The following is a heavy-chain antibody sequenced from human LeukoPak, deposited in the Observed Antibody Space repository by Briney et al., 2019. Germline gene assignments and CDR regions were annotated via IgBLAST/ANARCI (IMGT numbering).Heavy chain of an antibody. J-gene: IGHJ4*02. CDR3: ARDLSGTKYYGSGSYIY. Sequence: PGRSLRLSCAASGFTFSNYAMHWVRQAPGKGLEWVTLISYGGNSKYYADSVNGRFSISRDNSKNTLYLQMNSLRVEDTAVYYCARDLSGTKYYGSGSYIYWGQGTLVTVSS. V-gene: IGHV3-30-3*01. CDR1: GFTFSNYA. D-gene: IGHD3-10*01. CDR2: ISYGGNSK.